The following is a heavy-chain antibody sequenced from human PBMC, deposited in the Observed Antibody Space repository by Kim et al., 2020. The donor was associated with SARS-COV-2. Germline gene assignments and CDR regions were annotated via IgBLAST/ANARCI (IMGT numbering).Heavy chain of an antibody. CDR1: GGSFSGYY. CDR2: INHSGST. J-gene: IGHJ6*02. Sequence: SETLSLTCAVYGGSFSGYYWSWIRQPPGKGLEWIGEINHSGSTNYNPSLKSRVTISVDTSKNQFSLKLSSVTAADTAVYYCARVTYDILTGYPPDYGMDVWGQGTTVTVSS. CDR3: ARVTYDILTGYPPDYGMDV. D-gene: IGHD3-9*01. V-gene: IGHV4-34*01.